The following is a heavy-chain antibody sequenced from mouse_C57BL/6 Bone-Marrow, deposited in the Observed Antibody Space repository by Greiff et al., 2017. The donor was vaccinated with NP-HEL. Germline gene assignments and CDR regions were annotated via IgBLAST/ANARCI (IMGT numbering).Heavy chain of an antibody. CDR2: IDPENGDT. Sequence: EVKLQQSGAELVRPGASVKLSCTASGFNIKDDYMHWVKQRPEQGLEWIGWIDPENGDTAYASKFQGKATITADPSSNTAYLQLSSLTSEDTAVYYCTSYYGSSYYFDYWGQGTTLTVSS. V-gene: IGHV14-4*01. CDR3: TSYYGSSYYFDY. D-gene: IGHD1-1*01. J-gene: IGHJ2*01. CDR1: GFNIKDDY.